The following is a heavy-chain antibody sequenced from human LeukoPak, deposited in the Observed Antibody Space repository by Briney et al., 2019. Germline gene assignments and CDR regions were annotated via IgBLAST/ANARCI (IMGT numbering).Heavy chain of an antibody. J-gene: IGHJ4*02. V-gene: IGHV4-59*01. CDR1: GGSISSYY. CDR3: ARSSSWYPVVDY. Sequence: SETLSLTCTVSGGSISSYYWSWIRQPPGKGLEWIGYIYYSGSTNYNPSLKSRVTISVDTSKNQFSLKLSSVTAADTAVYYCARSSSWYPVVDYWGQGTLVTVSS. CDR2: IYYSGST. D-gene: IGHD6-13*01.